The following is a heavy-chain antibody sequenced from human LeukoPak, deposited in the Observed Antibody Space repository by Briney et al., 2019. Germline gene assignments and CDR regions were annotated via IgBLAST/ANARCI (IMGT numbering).Heavy chain of an antibody. J-gene: IGHJ4*02. CDR3: ARVTSVTGTIFDS. CDR1: GFTFSTCW. CDR2: INSDGSST. Sequence: GGSLRLSCAASGFTFSTCWMHWVRQAPGKGLVWVARINSDGSSTSYADSVKGRFTISRDNAKNTPYLQMSSLRAEDTAVYYCARVTSVTGTIFDSWGQGTLVTVSS. V-gene: IGHV3-74*01. D-gene: IGHD1-7*01.